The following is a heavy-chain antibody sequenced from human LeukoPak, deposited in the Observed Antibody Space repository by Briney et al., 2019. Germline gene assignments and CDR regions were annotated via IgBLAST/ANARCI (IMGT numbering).Heavy chain of an antibody. D-gene: IGHD3-9*01. J-gene: IGHJ3*02. CDR2: ISGSGGST. V-gene: IGHV3-23*01. CDR3: ARDPRNYDILTGYLTGAFDI. CDR1: GFTFSSYA. Sequence: AGGSLRLSCAASGFTFSSYAMSWVRQAPGKGLEWVSAISGSGGSTYYADSVKGRFTISRDNSKNTLYLQMNSLRAEDTAVYYCARDPRNYDILTGYLTGAFDIWGQGTMVTVSS.